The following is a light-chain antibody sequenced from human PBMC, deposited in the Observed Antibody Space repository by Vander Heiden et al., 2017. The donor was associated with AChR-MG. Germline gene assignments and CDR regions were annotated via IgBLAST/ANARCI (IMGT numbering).Light chain of an antibody. Sequence: QSALTQPRSVSGSPRQLVTIPCTGPCRDVGGYNYVSWYQQHPGKAPKLIIYDVNNRPSGVPDRFSGSKSGNTASLTISGLQAEDEADFYCCSYAGRYTWVFGGGTKVTVL. J-gene: IGLJ3*02. V-gene: IGLV2-11*01. CDR1: CRDVGGYNY. CDR3: CSYAGRYTWV. CDR2: DVN.